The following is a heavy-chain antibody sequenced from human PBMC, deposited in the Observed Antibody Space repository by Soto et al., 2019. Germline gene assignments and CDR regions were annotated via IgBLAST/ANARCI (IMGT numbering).Heavy chain of an antibody. CDR1: GFTFSSYG. J-gene: IGHJ6*03. CDR2: IWYDGSNK. V-gene: IGHV3-33*01. Sequence: GGSLRLSCAASGFTFSSYGMHWVRQAPGKGLEWVAVIWYDGSNKYYADSVKGRFTISRDNSKNTLYLQMNSLRAEDTAVYYCARDGWQQHHYYYYYMDVWGKGTTVTVSS. CDR3: ARDGWQQHHYYYYYMDV. D-gene: IGHD6-13*01.